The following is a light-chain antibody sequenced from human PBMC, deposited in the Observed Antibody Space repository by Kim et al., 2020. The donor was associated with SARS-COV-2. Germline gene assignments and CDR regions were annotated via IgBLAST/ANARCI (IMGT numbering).Light chain of an antibody. Sequence: QSINISCTGTSSDVGGYNYVSWYQPHPGKAPKLMIYDVSNRPSGVSNRFSGSKSGNTASLTISGLQAEDEADYYCSSYTSSSTPYVFGTGTKVTVL. CDR3: SSYTSSSTPYV. V-gene: IGLV2-14*03. CDR2: DVS. J-gene: IGLJ1*01. CDR1: SSDVGGYNY.